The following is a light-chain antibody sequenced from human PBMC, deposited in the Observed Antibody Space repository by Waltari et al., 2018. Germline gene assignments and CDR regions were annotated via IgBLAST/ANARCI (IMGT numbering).Light chain of an antibody. CDR3: QQYNNWPPNT. J-gene: IGKJ2*01. CDR2: GAS. Sequence: EIVMTQSPATLPVSRGERATLSCRASQSVSSNLAWYQQKPGQAPRLLIYGASTRATGIPARFSGSGSGTEFTLTISSLQSEDFAVYYCQQYNNWPPNTFGQGTKLEIK. V-gene: IGKV3-15*01. CDR1: QSVSSN.